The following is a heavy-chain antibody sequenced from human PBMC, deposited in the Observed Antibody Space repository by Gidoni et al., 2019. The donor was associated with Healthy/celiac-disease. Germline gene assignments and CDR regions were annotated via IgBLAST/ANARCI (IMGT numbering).Heavy chain of an antibody. CDR1: GLTFSSYA. J-gene: IGHJ4*02. Sequence: EVQLLESGGGLVQPGGSLSLSCAASGLTFSSYAMSWVRQAPGKGLELVPSIMGSGDSTYYTASVKGRFPIARDKSKNTLYLQMNSLRAEYTAVYYFAKVGYSSGWRGYFDCWGQVTLVTVSS. CDR2: IMGSGDST. D-gene: IGHD6-19*01. CDR3: AKVGYSSGWRGYFDC. V-gene: IGHV3-23*01.